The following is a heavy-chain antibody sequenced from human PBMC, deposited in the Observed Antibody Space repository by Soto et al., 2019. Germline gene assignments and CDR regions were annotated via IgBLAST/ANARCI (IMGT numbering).Heavy chain of an antibody. J-gene: IGHJ3*02. CDR1: GLSFNSYG. CDR3: AKGQDAFDI. Sequence: GGSMRLSSAASGLSFNSYGMDWVRQAPGKGLEWVAVISYDGSNKYYADSVKGRFTISRDNSKNTLYLQMNSLRAEDTAVYYCAKGQDAFDIWGQGTMVTVSS. V-gene: IGHV3-30*18. CDR2: ISYDGSNK.